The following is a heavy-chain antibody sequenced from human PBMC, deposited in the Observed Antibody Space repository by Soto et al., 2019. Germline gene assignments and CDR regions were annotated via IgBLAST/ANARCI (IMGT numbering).Heavy chain of an antibody. Sequence: ALRLSCAASGFTFGDYAMHWVRQAPGKGLEWVSGISCNSVSIGYADSVKGRFTISRDNAKNSLYLQMNSLRAEDTALYYCAKDIRRGSSWYFYFYGMDVWGQGPTGTVSS. CDR1: GFTFGDYA. J-gene: IGHJ6*02. CDR3: AKDIRRGSSWYFYFYGMDV. D-gene: IGHD6-13*01. CDR2: ISCNSVSI. V-gene: IGHV3-9*01.